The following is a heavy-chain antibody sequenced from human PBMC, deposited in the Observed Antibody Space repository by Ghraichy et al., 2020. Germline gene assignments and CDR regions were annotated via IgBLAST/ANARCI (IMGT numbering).Heavy chain of an antibody. Sequence: GESLNISCAASGFTFSDYFINWVRQAPGKGLEWISSISSSRTYIYYADSVRGRFTISRDDAQNSLYLEMNSLRAEDTAVYYCARDHCTSSSCLEGYYYGMDVWGQGTTVSVSS. J-gene: IGHJ6*02. V-gene: IGHV3-21*01. CDR3: ARDHCTSSSCLEGYYYGMDV. CDR2: ISSSRTYI. CDR1: GFTFSDYF. D-gene: IGHD2-2*01.